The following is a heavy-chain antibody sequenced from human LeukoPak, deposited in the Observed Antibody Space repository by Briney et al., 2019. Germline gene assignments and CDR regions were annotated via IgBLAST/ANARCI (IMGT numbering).Heavy chain of an antibody. CDR2: IYHSGST. Sequence: PSETLSLTCTVSGGSISSYYWNWMRQPPGKGLEWIGYIYHSGSTKYNPSLKSRVTISGDTSKNQFSLNLSSVTAADTAVYYCAIPRESSDAFDIWGQGTMVSVSS. V-gene: IGHV4-59*08. CDR1: GGSISSYY. J-gene: IGHJ3*02. D-gene: IGHD6-13*01. CDR3: AIPRESSDAFDI.